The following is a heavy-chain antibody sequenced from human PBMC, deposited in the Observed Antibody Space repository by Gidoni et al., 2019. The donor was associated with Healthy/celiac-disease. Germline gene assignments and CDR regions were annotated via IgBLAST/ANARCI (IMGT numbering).Heavy chain of an antibody. CDR1: VFTFSSYG. V-gene: IGHV3-30*18. CDR2: ISYDGSNK. J-gene: IGHJ4*02. D-gene: IGHD2-15*01. CDR3: AKAKDIVVVVAATLLDY. Sequence: QVKLVESGGGVVQPGRSLRLSCADSVFTFSSYGMHWVRQAPGKGLEWVAVISYDGSNKYYADSVKGRFTISRDNSKNTLYLQMNSLRAEDTAVYYCAKAKDIVVVVAATLLDYWGQGTLVTVSS.